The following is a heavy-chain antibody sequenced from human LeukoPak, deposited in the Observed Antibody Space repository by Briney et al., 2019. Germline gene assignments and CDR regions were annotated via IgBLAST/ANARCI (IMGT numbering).Heavy chain of an antibody. D-gene: IGHD3-22*01. CDR2: INPSGGST. V-gene: IGHV1-46*01. Sequence: ASVKVSCKTSGYTFIGYYIHWVRQAPGQGLEWMGIINPSGGSTSYAQKFQGRVTMTRDTSTSTVYMELSSLRSEDTAVYYCAREQRITMIVVADAFDIWGQGTMVTVSS. CDR1: GYTFIGYY. CDR3: AREQRITMIVVADAFDI. J-gene: IGHJ3*02.